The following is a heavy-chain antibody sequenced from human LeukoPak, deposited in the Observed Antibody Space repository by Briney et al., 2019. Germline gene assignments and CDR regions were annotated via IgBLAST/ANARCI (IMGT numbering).Heavy chain of an antibody. V-gene: IGHV3-21*04. D-gene: IGHD2-15*01. J-gene: IGHJ4*02. CDR3: AKSVVVITYRFDD. CDR1: GFTFSSYS. CDR2: ISSSSSYI. Sequence: GGSLRLSCAAAGFTFSSYSMNWVRLAPGKGLEWVSSISSSSSYIYYADSVKGRFTISRDNAKNSLYLQMNTLRADDTAVYYCAKSVVVITYRFDDWGQGALVTVSS.